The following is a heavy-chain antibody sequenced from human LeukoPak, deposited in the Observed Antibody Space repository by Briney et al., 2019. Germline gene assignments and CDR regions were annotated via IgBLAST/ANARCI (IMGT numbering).Heavy chain of an antibody. D-gene: IGHD6-19*01. CDR3: AREGQQWLVQNWFDP. Sequence: SVKVSCKASGGTFSSYAISWVRQAPGQGLEWMGGIIPIFSTANYAQKFQGRVTITTDESTSTAYMELSSLRSEDTAVYYCAREGQQWLVQNWFDPWGQGTLVTVSS. CDR1: GGTFSSYA. CDR2: IIPIFSTA. J-gene: IGHJ5*02. V-gene: IGHV1-69*05.